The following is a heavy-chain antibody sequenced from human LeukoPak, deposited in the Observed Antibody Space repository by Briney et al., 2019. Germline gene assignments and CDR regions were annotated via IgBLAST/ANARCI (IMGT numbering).Heavy chain of an antibody. CDR2: ISSSSSYI. CDR1: GFTFSSYE. J-gene: IGHJ4*02. D-gene: IGHD5-24*01. CDR3: ARARDGYPIGYFDY. Sequence: PGGSLRLSCAASGFTFSSYEMNWVRQAPGKGLEWVSYISSSSSYIYYADSVKGRFTISRDNAKNSLYLQMNSLRAEDTAVYYCARARDGYPIGYFDYWGQGTLVTVSS. V-gene: IGHV3-21*05.